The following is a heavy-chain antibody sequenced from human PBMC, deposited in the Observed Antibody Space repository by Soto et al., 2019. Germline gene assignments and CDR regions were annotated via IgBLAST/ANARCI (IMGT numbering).Heavy chain of an antibody. CDR2: ISAYNGNT. D-gene: IGHD6-6*01. CDR1: GYTFTSYG. J-gene: IGHJ6*02. Sequence: GASVKVSCKASGYTFTSYGISWVRQAPGQGLEWMGWISAYNGNTNYAQKLQGRVTMTTDTSTSTAYMELRSLRSDDTAVYYCAREAGDSSSSGYYYYYGMDVWGQGTTVTVSS. V-gene: IGHV1-18*01. CDR3: AREAGDSSSSGYYYYYGMDV.